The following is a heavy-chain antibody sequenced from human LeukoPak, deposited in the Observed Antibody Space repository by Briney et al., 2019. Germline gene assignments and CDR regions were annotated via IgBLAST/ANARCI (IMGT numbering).Heavy chain of an antibody. V-gene: IGHV4-38-2*01. CDR2: IYHSGRT. CDR3: ARVVIVLMATRYYFDY. Sequence: PGGSLRLSCAASGFTFRRYGMNWVRQAPGKGGEWIGSIYHSGRTYYNPSLKRRVTISVDTSKNQFSLKLSSVTAADTAVYYCARVVIVLMATRYYFDYWGQGTLVTVSS. CDR1: GFTFRRYG. D-gene: IGHD2-8*01. J-gene: IGHJ4*02.